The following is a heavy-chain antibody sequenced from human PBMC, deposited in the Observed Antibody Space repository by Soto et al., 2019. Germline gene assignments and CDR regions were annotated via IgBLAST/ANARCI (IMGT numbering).Heavy chain of an antibody. J-gene: IGHJ5*02. D-gene: IGHD3-10*01. CDR1: GFTFGTTD. CDR3: VKNSGWFNT. V-gene: IGHV3-23*01. CDR2: IDGSGGIT. Sequence: QLLQSGGGLVQPGGSLTLSCAASGFTFGTTDMSWVRQAPGEGLEWVSTIDGSGGITYYADSVEGRFTISRDNSRNTVYLQMNSLSGDDTALYYCVKNSGWFNTWGQGALVTVSS.